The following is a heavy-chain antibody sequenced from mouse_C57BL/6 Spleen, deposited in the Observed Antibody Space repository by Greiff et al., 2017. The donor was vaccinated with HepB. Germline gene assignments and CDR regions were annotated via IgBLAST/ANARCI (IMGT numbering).Heavy chain of an antibody. J-gene: IGHJ1*03. CDR3: AIYGNYGYFDV. CDR2: IYPGGGYT. D-gene: IGHD2-1*01. Sequence: QVQLQQSGAELVRPGTSVKMSCKASGYNFTNYWIGWAKQRPGHGLEWIGDIYPGGGYTNYNEKFKGKATLTADKSSSTAYMQFSSLTSEDSAIYYCAIYGNYGYFDVWGTGTTVTVSS. CDR1: GYNFTNYW. V-gene: IGHV1-63*01.